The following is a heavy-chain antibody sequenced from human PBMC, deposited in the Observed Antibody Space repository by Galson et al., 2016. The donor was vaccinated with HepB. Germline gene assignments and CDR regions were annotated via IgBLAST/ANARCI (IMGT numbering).Heavy chain of an antibody. CDR3: AKGIEAYFGGDCNYWYFDL. Sequence: SLRLSCAASEFTFSSYPMHWVRQAPGKGLEWVASIWFDGSKTYYADSVKGRLTMSRYNSKNTVYLQMENVRAYDTAVYYCAKGIEAYFGGDCNYWYFDLWGRGTLVTVSS. J-gene: IGHJ2*01. CDR2: IWFDGSKT. CDR1: EFTFSSYP. D-gene: IGHD2-21*02. V-gene: IGHV3-33*06.